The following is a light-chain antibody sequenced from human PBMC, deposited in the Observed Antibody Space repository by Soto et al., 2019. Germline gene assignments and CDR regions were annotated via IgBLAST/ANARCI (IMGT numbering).Light chain of an antibody. J-gene: IGLJ3*02. CDR3: CSYAGSSTLV. CDR1: SSDVGSYNL. Sequence: SALTQPASVSGSPGQSITISCTGTSSDVGSYNLVSWYQRHPGKAPKLMIYEGSKRPSGVSNRFSGSKSGNTASLTISGLQAEDEADYYCCSYAGSSTLVFGGGTKLTVL. CDR2: EGS. V-gene: IGLV2-23*01.